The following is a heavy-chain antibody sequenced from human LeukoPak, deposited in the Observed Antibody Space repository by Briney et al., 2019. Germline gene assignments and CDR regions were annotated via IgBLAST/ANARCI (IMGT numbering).Heavy chain of an antibody. CDR2: ISAYNGNT. Sequence: ASVKVSCKASGYTLTSYGISWVRQAPGQGLEWMGWISAYNGNTNYAQKLQGRVTMTTDTSTSTAYMELRSLRSDDTAVYYCARGRAAAVFYYYYYMDVWGKGTTVTVSS. D-gene: IGHD6-13*01. V-gene: IGHV1-18*01. CDR1: GYTLTSYG. J-gene: IGHJ6*03. CDR3: ARGRAAAVFYYYYYMDV.